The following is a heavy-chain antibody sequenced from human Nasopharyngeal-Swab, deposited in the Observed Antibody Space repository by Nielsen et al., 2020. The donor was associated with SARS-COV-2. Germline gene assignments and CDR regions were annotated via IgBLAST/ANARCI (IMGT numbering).Heavy chain of an antibody. CDR2: VIPMFGTV. CDR1: GGTFSSFA. J-gene: IGHJ5*02. CDR3: ARGVELRYFDWLLYDWFDP. Sequence: SVKVSCKASGGTFSSFAITWVRQAPGQGLEWMGGVIPMFGTVNYAQTFQGRVTITADESTSTAYMELSSLRSEDTAVYYCARGVELRYFDWLLYDWFDPWGQGTLVTVSS. V-gene: IGHV1-69*13. D-gene: IGHD3-9*01.